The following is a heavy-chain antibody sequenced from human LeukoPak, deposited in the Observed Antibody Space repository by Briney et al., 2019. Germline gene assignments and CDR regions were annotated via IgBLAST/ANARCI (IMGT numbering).Heavy chain of an antibody. Sequence: SETLSLTWTVSGGSISSYYWSWIRQPPGKGLEWIGYIYYSGSTNYNPSLKSRVTISVDTSKNQFSLKLSSVTAADTAVYYCASSYCSGGSCYSNLNWYFDLWGRGTLVTVS. CDR1: GGSISSYY. J-gene: IGHJ2*01. CDR2: IYYSGST. CDR3: ASSYCSGGSCYSNLNWYFDL. D-gene: IGHD2-15*01. V-gene: IGHV4-59*01.